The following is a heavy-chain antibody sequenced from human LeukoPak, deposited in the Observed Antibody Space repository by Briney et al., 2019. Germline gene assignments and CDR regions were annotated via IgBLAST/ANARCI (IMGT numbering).Heavy chain of an antibody. V-gene: IGHV3-7*01. Sequence: PGGSLRLSCAASGFTFSSYWMSWVRQAPGKGLEWVANIKQDGSEKYYVDSVKGRFTISRDNAKNSLYLQMNSLRAEDTAVYYCARVSKQWLEYYFDYWGQGTLVTVSS. J-gene: IGHJ4*02. CDR1: GFTFSSYW. CDR3: ARVSKQWLEYYFDY. D-gene: IGHD6-19*01. CDR2: IKQDGSEK.